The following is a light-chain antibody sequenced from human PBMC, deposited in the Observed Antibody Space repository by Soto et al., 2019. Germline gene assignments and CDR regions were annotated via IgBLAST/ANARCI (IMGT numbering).Light chain of an antibody. CDR2: DAS. V-gene: IGKV1-17*01. CDR1: QGIRND. Sequence: IHMTHAPSSLSASVLDRVTITCLASQGIRNDLAWYQQKPGKAPKRLIYDASKLQNGVPSRFSGSGPGTEFTLTISSLQPDDFATYYCQHYNSYSEAFGQGTKVDI. J-gene: IGKJ1*01. CDR3: QHYNSYSEA.